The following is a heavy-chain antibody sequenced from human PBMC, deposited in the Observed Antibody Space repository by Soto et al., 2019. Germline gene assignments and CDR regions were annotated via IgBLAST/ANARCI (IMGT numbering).Heavy chain of an antibody. V-gene: IGHV5-51*01. D-gene: IGHD3-22*01. J-gene: IGHJ3*01. CDR1: GYGFNTYW. CDR2: IYPYGSDT. Sequence: GEPLKIACKGSGYGFNTYWIGWVGQRAGKGPEWMGIIYPYGSDTRYRRSFQGQGTISVDKSISTAYLQRTSLKAPDTAMYYSARAVVVFSGSIRAFDVWGQGTMVTVSS. CDR3: ARAVVVFSGSIRAFDV.